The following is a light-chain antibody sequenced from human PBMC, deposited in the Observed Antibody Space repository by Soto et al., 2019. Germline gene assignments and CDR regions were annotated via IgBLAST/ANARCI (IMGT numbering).Light chain of an antibody. CDR2: KAS. V-gene: IGKV1-5*03. CDR3: QQYKRPPWT. CDR1: ESITNW. Sequence: DIQMTQSPPTLSASVGDRVTISCRASESITNWLAWYQHKPGKAPKLLIYKASSLESGAASRFSGSGSGTEFTLTISSLQPDDFATYCCQQYKRPPWTFGQGTKVEIK. J-gene: IGKJ1*01.